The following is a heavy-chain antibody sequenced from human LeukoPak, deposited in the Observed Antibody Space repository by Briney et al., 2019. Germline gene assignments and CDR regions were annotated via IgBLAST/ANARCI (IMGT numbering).Heavy chain of an antibody. CDR3: AREEMNDSSGYYPSFLDY. Sequence: GGSLRLSCAASGFTFSSYGMHWVRQAPGKGLEWVAVIWYDGSNKYYADSVKGRFTISRDNSKNTLYLQMNSLRAEDTAVYYCAREEMNDSSGYYPSFLDYWGQGTLVTVSS. CDR1: GFTFSSYG. V-gene: IGHV3-33*01. J-gene: IGHJ4*02. D-gene: IGHD3-22*01. CDR2: IWYDGSNK.